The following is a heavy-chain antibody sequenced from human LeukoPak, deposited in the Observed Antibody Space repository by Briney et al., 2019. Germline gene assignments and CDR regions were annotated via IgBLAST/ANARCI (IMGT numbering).Heavy chain of an antibody. CDR3: ARGLGGQQLVPSLDY. J-gene: IGHJ4*02. Sequence: SQTLSLTCTVSGGSISSGGYYWSWIRQPPGKGLEWIGEINHSGSTNYNPSLKSRVTISVDTSKNQFSLKLSSVTAADTAVYYCARGLGGQQLVPSLDYWGQGTLVTVSS. D-gene: IGHD6-13*01. V-gene: IGHV4-30-2*01. CDR2: INHSGST. CDR1: GGSISSGGYY.